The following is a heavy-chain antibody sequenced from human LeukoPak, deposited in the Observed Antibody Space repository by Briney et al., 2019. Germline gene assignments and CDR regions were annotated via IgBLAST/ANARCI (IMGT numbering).Heavy chain of an antibody. Sequence: ASVKVSCKASGYTFTSYYMHWVRQAPGQGLEWMGIINPSGGSTSYAQKFQGRVTMTRDTSTSTVYMELSSLRSEDTAVYYCGGFWGGDIAARTTPQGGEDYWGQGTLVTVSS. V-gene: IGHV1-46*01. CDR3: GGFWGGDIAARTTPQGGEDY. CDR1: GYTFTSYY. CDR2: INPSGGST. J-gene: IGHJ4*02. D-gene: IGHD6-6*01.